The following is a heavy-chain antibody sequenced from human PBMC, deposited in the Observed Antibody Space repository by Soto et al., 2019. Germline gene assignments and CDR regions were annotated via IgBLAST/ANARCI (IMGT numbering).Heavy chain of an antibody. Sequence: GESLNISCKGCGYSFTNYWIGWVRQMPGKGLEWMGIIYPGDSDTRYSPFFQGQVTISADKSISTAYLQWSSLKASDTAMYYCARRSAYDILTGWVDVWGQGTTVTVSS. J-gene: IGHJ6*02. D-gene: IGHD3-9*01. V-gene: IGHV5-51*01. CDR2: IYPGDSDT. CDR3: ARRSAYDILTGWVDV. CDR1: GYSFTNYW.